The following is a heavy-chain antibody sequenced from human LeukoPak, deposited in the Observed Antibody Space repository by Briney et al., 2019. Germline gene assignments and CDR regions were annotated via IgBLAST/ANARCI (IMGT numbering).Heavy chain of an antibody. D-gene: IGHD3-22*01. Sequence: PSETLSLTCTVSGGSISSGGYSWSWIRQPPGKGLEWIGYIYHSGSTYYNPSLKSRVTISVDRSKNQFSLKLSSVTAADTAVYYCARYYYDSSGHFDPWGQGTLVTVSS. CDR1: GGSISSGGYS. CDR3: ARYYYDSSGHFDP. V-gene: IGHV4-30-2*01. J-gene: IGHJ5*02. CDR2: IYHSGST.